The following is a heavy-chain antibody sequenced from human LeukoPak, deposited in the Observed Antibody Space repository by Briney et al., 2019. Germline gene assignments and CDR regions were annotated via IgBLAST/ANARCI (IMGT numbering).Heavy chain of an antibody. Sequence: GGSLRLSCAASGFTFSSYSMNWVRQAPGKGLEWVSSISSSSSYIYYADSVKGRFTISRDNAKNSLYLQMNSLRAEDTAVYYCARPNGYCSSTSCRNAFDIWGQGTMVTVSS. J-gene: IGHJ3*02. CDR3: ARPNGYCSSTSCRNAFDI. CDR1: GFTFSSYS. D-gene: IGHD2-2*01. V-gene: IGHV3-21*01. CDR2: ISSSSSYI.